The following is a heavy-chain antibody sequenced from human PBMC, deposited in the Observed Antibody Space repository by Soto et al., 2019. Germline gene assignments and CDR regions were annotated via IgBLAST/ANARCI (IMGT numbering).Heavy chain of an antibody. D-gene: IGHD4-17*01. Sequence: ASVKVSSKASGGTFSSYASRWVRQAPGQGLEWMGGIIPIFGTANYAQKFQGRVTITADESTSTAYMELSSLRSEDTPVYYCASGAFVYGTDYWGQGTLVTVSS. CDR1: GGTFSSYA. CDR2: IIPIFGTA. V-gene: IGHV1-69*13. CDR3: ASGAFVYGTDY. J-gene: IGHJ4*02.